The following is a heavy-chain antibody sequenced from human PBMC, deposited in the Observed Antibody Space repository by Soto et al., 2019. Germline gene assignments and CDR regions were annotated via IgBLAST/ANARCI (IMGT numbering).Heavy chain of an antibody. V-gene: IGHV1-2*02. J-gene: IGHJ5*02. Sequence: GASVKVSCKASGYTFTDYFIHWVRQAPGQGFEWMGWINPNSRGTNYAQKFQGRVTMTRDTSSSTAYMELRGLRSDDTAVYYCARVTLKAGNWFDPWGQGTLVTVSS. CDR3: ARVTLKAGNWFDP. CDR2: INPNSRGT. CDR1: GYTFTDYF.